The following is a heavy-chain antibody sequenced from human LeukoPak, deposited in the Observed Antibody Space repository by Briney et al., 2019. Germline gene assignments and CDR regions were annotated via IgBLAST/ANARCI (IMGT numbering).Heavy chain of an antibody. CDR2: ISSSGGTI. Sequence: HPGGSLRLSCAASGFTFSSYEMNWVRQAPGKGLEWVSYISSSGGTIYYADSVKGRFTISRDNAKNSLYLQMNSLRAEDTAVYYCARLRWFDPWGQGTLVTVSS. CDR1: GFTFSSYE. V-gene: IGHV3-48*03. CDR3: ARLRWFDP. J-gene: IGHJ5*02.